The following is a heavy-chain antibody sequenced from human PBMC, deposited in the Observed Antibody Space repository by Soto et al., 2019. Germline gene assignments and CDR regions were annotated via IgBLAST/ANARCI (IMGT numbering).Heavy chain of an antibody. CDR2: INPSGGST. Sequence: GASVKVSCKASGYTFTSYYMHWVRQAPGQGLEWMGIINPSGGSTSYAQKFQGRVTMTRDTSTSTVYMELSSLRSEDTAVYYCASNDCSSTSCYGTYYMDVWGKGTTVTVSS. J-gene: IGHJ6*03. V-gene: IGHV1-46*03. D-gene: IGHD2-2*01. CDR3: ASNDCSSTSCYGTYYMDV. CDR1: GYTFTSYY.